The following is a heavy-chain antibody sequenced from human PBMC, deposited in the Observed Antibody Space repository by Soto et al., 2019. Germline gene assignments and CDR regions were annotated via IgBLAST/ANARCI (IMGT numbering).Heavy chain of an antibody. CDR2: IIPLFGTT. CDR3: AAELGFGKLSVV. CDR1: GDTFKNCV. V-gene: IGHV1-69*01. D-gene: IGHD3-10*01. J-gene: IGHJ6*02. Sequence: QVQVVQSGVEVRRPGSSVKVSCKASGDTFKNCVISWVRQAPGQGLEWMGGIIPLFGTTDFAQRSQGRLTITTDEPTTTAYMELSRLRSEATATYYCAAELGFGKLSVVWGQGTTVIVSS.